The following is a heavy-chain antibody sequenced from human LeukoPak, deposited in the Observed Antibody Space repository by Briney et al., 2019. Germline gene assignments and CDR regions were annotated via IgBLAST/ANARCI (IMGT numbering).Heavy chain of an antibody. J-gene: IGHJ3*02. CDR3: ARLIAAAGTVFALALDI. D-gene: IGHD6-13*01. Sequence: KTSETLSLTCAVSGYSISSGYYWGWIRQPPGKGLEWIGSIYHSGSTYYNPSLKSRVTISVDTSKNQFSLKLSSVTAADTAVYYCARLIAAAGTVFALALDIWGQGTMVTVSS. V-gene: IGHV4-38-2*01. CDR2: IYHSGST. CDR1: GYSISSGYY.